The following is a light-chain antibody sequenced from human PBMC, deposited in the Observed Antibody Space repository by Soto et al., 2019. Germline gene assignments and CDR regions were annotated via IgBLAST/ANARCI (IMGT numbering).Light chain of an antibody. CDR1: QSVSSN. Sequence: EIVMTQSPATLSVSPGERATLSCRASQSVSSNLAWYQQKPGQAPRLLIYGASTRATGIPARFSGSGSGTEFTLTISSLQSEDFAVYYCQQYNNWPPFTFGPGNKVDI. J-gene: IGKJ3*01. CDR2: GAS. CDR3: QQYNNWPPFT. V-gene: IGKV3-15*01.